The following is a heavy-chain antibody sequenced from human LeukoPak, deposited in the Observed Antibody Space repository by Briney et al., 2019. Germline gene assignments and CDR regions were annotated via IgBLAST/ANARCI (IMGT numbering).Heavy chain of an antibody. CDR1: GGTFSSYV. CDR3: ASGGTTVTLNWFDP. V-gene: IGHV1-69*10. CDR2: IIPIFGIA. D-gene: IGHD4-17*01. Sequence: ASVKVSCKASGGTFSSYVISWVRQAPGQGLEWMGGIIPIFGIANYAQKFQGRVTITADKSTSTAYMELSSLRSEDTAVYYCASGGTTVTLNWFDPWGQGTLVTVSS. J-gene: IGHJ5*02.